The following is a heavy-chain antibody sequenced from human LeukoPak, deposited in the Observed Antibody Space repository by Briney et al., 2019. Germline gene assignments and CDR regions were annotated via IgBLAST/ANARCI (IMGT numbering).Heavy chain of an antibody. D-gene: IGHD2-2*03. Sequence: RGSLRLSCAASGFTFSSYGMHWVRQAPGKGLEWVAVISYDGSNKYYADSVKGRFTISRDNSKNTLYLQMNSLRAEDTAVYYCARDRRVGYCSSTSCYNWFDPWGQGTLVTVSS. V-gene: IGHV3-30*03. J-gene: IGHJ5*02. CDR2: ISYDGSNK. CDR3: ARDRRVGYCSSTSCYNWFDP. CDR1: GFTFSSYG.